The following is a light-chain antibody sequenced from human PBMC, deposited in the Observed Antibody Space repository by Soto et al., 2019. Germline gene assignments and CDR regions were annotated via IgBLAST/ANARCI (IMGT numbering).Light chain of an antibody. CDR1: SSNIGSNY. V-gene: IGLV1-47*01. CDR2: RNN. CDR3: GAWDDSLSGHVV. Sequence: QSVLTQPPSASGTPGQRVTISCSGSSSNIGSNYVYWYQQLPGTAPKLLIYRNNQRPSGVPDRFSGSKSGTSASLAISGLRSEDDADYYCGAWDDSLSGHVVFGGGTKVTVL. J-gene: IGLJ2*01.